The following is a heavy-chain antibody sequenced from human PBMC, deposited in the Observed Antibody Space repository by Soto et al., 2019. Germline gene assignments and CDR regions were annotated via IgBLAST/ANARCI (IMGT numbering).Heavy chain of an antibody. CDR1: GFTFSSYA. CDR3: AKSDYYDSSGYYDLDY. Sequence: GALRLSCAASGFTFSSYAMSWVRQAPGKGLKWVSAISGSGGSTYYADSVKGRFTISRDNSKNTLYLQMNSLRAEDTAVYYCAKSDYYDSSGYYDLDYWGQGTLVTVSS. J-gene: IGHJ4*02. V-gene: IGHV3-23*01. D-gene: IGHD3-22*01. CDR2: ISGSGGST.